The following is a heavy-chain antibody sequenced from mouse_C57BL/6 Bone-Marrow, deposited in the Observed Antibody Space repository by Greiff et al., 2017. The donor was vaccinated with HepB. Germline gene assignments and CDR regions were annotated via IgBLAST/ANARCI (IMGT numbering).Heavy chain of an antibody. CDR3: AKNSLLNYYGSSPYAMDY. CDR1: GFSFTSYG. D-gene: IGHD1-1*01. CDR2: IWRGGST. Sequence: VQLQQSGPGLVQPSQSLSITCTVSGFSFTSYGVHWVRQSPGKGLEWLGLIWRGGSTDYNAAFMSRLSITKDNSKSQVFFKMNSLQADDTAIYYCAKNSLLNYYGSSPYAMDYWGQGTSVTVSS. J-gene: IGHJ4*01. V-gene: IGHV2-5*01.